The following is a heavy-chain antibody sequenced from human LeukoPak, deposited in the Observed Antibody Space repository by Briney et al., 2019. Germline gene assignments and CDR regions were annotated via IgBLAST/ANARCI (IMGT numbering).Heavy chain of an antibody. Sequence: GGSLRLSCAASGFTFSSYAMSWVRQAPGKGLEWVSVISGSGGGTNYADSVKGRFTISRDDSKNTLYLQMNSLRAEDTAIYYCAKDLIVGATADVFDIWGQGTMVTVSS. J-gene: IGHJ3*02. V-gene: IGHV3-23*01. CDR2: ISGSGGGT. D-gene: IGHD1-26*01. CDR1: GFTFSSYA. CDR3: AKDLIVGATADVFDI.